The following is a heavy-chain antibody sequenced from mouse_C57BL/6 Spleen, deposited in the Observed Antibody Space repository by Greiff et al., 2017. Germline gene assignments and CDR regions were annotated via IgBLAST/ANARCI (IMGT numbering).Heavy chain of an antibody. Sequence: DVKLVESGGGLVQPGGSLSLSCAASGFTFTDYYMSWVRQPPGKALEWLGFIRNKANGYTTEYSASVKGRFNISRDNSQSILYLQMNALRAEDSATYYCARYSCYGSSYWYFDVWGTGTTVTVSS. J-gene: IGHJ1*03. CDR3: ARYSCYGSSYWYFDV. V-gene: IGHV7-3*01. CDR2: IRNKANGYTT. D-gene: IGHD1-1*01. CDR1: GFTFTDYY.